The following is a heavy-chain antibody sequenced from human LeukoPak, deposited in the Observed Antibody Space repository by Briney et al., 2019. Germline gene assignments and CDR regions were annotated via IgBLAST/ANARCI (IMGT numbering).Heavy chain of an antibody. CDR3: ARDYYDILTGYYFLFDY. Sequence: GGSLRLSCAASGFTFSSYSMNWFRQAPGKGLEWVSSISSSSSYIYYADSVKGRFTISRDNAKNSLYLQMNSLRAEDTAVYYCARDYYDILTGYYFLFDYWGQGTLVTVSS. V-gene: IGHV3-21*01. CDR1: GFTFSSYS. J-gene: IGHJ4*02. CDR2: ISSSSSYI. D-gene: IGHD3-9*01.